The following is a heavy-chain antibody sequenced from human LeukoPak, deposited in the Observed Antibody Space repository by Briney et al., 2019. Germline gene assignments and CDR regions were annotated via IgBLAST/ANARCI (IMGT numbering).Heavy chain of an antibody. J-gene: IGHJ5*02. CDR3: ARVAYGGNWFDP. CDR1: GGSISSGGYY. CDR2: IYYSGST. V-gene: IGHV4-31*03. D-gene: IGHD2-15*01. Sequence: SETLSLTCTVSGGSISSGGYYWSWIRQHPGKGLAWIGYIYYSGSTYYNPSLKSRVTISVDTSKNQFSLKLSSVTAADTAVYHCARVAYGGNWFDPWGQGTLVTVSS.